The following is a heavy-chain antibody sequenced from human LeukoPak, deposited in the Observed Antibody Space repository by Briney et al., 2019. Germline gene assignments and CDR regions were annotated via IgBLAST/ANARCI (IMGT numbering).Heavy chain of an antibody. J-gene: IGHJ6*03. CDR3: ARDRKAVAGMDV. CDR1: GGSISSGDYY. Sequence: SETLSLTCTVSGGSISSGDYYWSWIRQPSGKGLEWIGYIYYSGSTYYNPSLKSRVTISVDTSKNQFSLKLSSVTAADTAVYYCARDRKAVAGMDVWGKGTTVTVSS. CDR2: IYYSGST. D-gene: IGHD6-19*01. V-gene: IGHV4-30-4*08.